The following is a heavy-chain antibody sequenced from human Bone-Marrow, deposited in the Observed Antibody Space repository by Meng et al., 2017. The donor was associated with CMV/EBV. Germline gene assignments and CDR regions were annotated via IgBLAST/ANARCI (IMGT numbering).Heavy chain of an antibody. CDR3: AREAALPGIAEYGTLDY. D-gene: IGHD2/OR15-2a*01. J-gene: IGHJ4*02. CDR2: ISYDGSNK. CDR1: GFTFSSYA. Sequence: GESLKISCAASGFTFSSYAMHWVRQAPGKGLEWVAVISYDGSNKYYADSVKGRFTISRDNSKNTLYLQMNSLRAEDTAVYYCAREAALPGIAEYGTLDYWGQGTLVTVSS. V-gene: IGHV3-30*04.